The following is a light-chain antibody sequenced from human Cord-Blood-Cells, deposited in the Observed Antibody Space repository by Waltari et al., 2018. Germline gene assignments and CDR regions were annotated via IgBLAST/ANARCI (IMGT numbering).Light chain of an antibody. Sequence: IVLTQSPGTLSLSPGERATLSCRARLSVSSSYLAWYQQKPGQAPRLLIYGASSRATGIPDRFSGSGSGTDFTLTISRLEPEDFAVYYCQQYGSSRFTFGPGTKVDIK. J-gene: IGKJ3*01. V-gene: IGKV3-20*01. CDR3: QQYGSSRFT. CDR2: GAS. CDR1: LSVSSSY.